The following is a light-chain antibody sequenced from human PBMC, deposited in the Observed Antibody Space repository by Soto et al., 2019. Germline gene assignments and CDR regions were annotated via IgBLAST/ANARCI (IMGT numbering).Light chain of an antibody. Sequence: QSALTQPASVSGSPGQSITISCTGTSSDVGGYNYVSWYQQHPGKAPKLMIYDDSNRPSGVSNRFSGSKSGNTASLTISGLQAEDEADYYCSSYTSSSTLRVFGTGTKLTVL. J-gene: IGLJ1*01. CDR1: SSDVGGYNY. V-gene: IGLV2-14*01. CDR3: SSYTSSSTLRV. CDR2: DDS.